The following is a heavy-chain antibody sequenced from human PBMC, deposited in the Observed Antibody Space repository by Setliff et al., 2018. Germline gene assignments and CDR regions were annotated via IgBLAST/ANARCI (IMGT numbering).Heavy chain of an antibody. J-gene: IGHJ6*04. CDR1: GFIFSSYG. Sequence: GGSLRLSCVASGFIFSSYGMHWVRQAPGKGLEWVAYIQYDGRNKYYADSVKGRLTISRDNSENTLYLQMNSLRAEDTAVYYCARSYNFWSGPALDVWGKGTTVTVSS. CDR3: ARSYNFWSGPALDV. CDR2: IQYDGRNK. D-gene: IGHD3-3*01. V-gene: IGHV3-30*02.